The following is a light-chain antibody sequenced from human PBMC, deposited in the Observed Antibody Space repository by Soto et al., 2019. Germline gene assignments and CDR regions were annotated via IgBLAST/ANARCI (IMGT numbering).Light chain of an antibody. CDR2: GNT. Sequence: QSVLTQPPSVSGAPGQRVTISCTGSSSNIGAGYDVHWYQQLPGTAPKLLIYGNTNRPSGVPDRFSGSKSGTSASLAITGLQPEDEAVYFCQSYDSSLSGPVVFGAGTKLTVL. V-gene: IGLV1-40*01. CDR3: QSYDSSLSGPVV. CDR1: SSNIGAGYD. J-gene: IGLJ2*01.